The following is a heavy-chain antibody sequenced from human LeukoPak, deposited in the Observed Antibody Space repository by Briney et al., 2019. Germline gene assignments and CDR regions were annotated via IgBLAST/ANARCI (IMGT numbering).Heavy chain of an antibody. CDR1: GFSFSTFG. J-gene: IGHJ4*02. D-gene: IGHD3-16*01. Sequence: GRSLRLSCAASGFSFSTFGMHWARRAPGKGLEWEAVIWNDGSKKFYAESVKGRFTISRDNSQNTLYLQMNRLRAEDTAVYYCGRDSLGGDYWGQGTLVTVSS. V-gene: IGHV3-33*08. CDR2: IWNDGSKK. CDR3: GRDSLGGDY.